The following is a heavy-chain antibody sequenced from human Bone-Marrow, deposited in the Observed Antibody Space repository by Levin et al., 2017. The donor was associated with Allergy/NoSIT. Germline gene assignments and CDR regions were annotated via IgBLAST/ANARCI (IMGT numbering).Heavy chain of an antibody. CDR1: GFTVSSNY. D-gene: IGHD4-17*01. CDR3: ARVAYGDLPGAHYYYYYGMDV. Sequence: GGSLRLSCAASGFTVSSNYMSWVRQAPGKGLEWVSVIYSGGSTYYADSVKGRFTISRDNSKNTLYLQMNSLRAEDTAVYYCARVAYGDLPGAHYYYYYGMDVWGQGTTVTVSS. J-gene: IGHJ6*02. CDR2: IYSGGST. V-gene: IGHV3-53*01.